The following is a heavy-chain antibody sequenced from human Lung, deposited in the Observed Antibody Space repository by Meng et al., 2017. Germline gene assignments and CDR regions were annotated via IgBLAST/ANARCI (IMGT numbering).Heavy chain of an antibody. CDR1: GFTFSSYS. CDR2: ISSRSSYI. Sequence: EVQLVESGGGLVKHGGSMRLSCAASGFTFSSYSMNWVRQAPGKGLEWVSSISSRSSYIYYADAVKGRFTISRDNAKNSLYLQMNSLRAEDTAVYYCARLPLLWFGESHDFDYWGQGTLVTVSS. V-gene: IGHV3-21*02. J-gene: IGHJ4*02. D-gene: IGHD3-10*01. CDR3: ARLPLLWFGESHDFDY.